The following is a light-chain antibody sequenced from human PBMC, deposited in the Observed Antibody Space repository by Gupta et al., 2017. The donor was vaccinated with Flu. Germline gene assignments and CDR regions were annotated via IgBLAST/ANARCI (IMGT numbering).Light chain of an antibody. J-gene: IGLJ3*02. Sequence: TSSDVGGYSYVSWYQQYPGKAPNLMISEVSKRPSGVSNRFSGSKSGNTASLTISGLQAEDEADYYCSSYTSTNTWVFGGGTKLAVL. V-gene: IGLV2-14*01. CDR2: EVS. CDR1: SSDVGGYSY. CDR3: SSYTSTNTWV.